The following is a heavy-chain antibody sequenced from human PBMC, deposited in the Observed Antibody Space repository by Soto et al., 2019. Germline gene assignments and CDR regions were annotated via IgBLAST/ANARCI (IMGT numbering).Heavy chain of an antibody. J-gene: IGHJ6*02. V-gene: IGHV1-69*13. CDR3: ASGEGREMATISYYYGMDV. Sequence: ASVKVSCKASGGTFSSYAISWVRQAPGQGLEWMGGIIPIFGTANYAQKFQGRVTITADESTSTAYMELSSLRSEDTAVYYCASGEGREMATISYYYGMDVWGQGTTVTVSS. D-gene: IGHD5-12*01. CDR2: IIPIFGTA. CDR1: GGTFSSYA.